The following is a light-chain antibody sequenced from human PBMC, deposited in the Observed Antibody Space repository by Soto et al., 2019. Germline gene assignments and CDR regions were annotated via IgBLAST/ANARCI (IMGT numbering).Light chain of an antibody. CDR1: SSDVGSYNL. V-gene: IGLV2-23*02. J-gene: IGLJ2*01. CDR3: CSYASTSTLF. CDR2: EVS. Sequence: QSALTQPASVSGSPGQSITISCTGTSSDVGSYNLVSWYQRHPDKDPKLMIYEVSKRPSGVSDRFSGSKSGNTASLTISGLQAEDEADYYCCSYASTSTLFFGGGTKLTVL.